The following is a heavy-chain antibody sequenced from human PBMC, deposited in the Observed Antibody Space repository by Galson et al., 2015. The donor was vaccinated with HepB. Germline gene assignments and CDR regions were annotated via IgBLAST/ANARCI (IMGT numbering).Heavy chain of an antibody. CDR3: VREFYLDPINHSYYYAIDV. J-gene: IGHJ6*02. CDR2: IYTSGHT. Sequence: GLPQPAGKELEWIGRIYTSGHTHYNPSLKSRLTMSVDTSRNQFSLRLSSVTAADTAVYYCVREFYLDPINHSYYYAIDVWGQGTTVTVSS. D-gene: IGHD2-21*01. V-gene: IGHV4-4*07.